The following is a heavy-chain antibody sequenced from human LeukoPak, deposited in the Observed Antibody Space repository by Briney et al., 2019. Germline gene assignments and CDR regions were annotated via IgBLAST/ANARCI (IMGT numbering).Heavy chain of an antibody. D-gene: IGHD3-22*01. CDR1: GFTFSSYG. Sequence: PGGSLRLSCAASGFTFSSYGMHWVRQAPGKGLEWVAFIRYDGGNKYYADSVKGRLTISRDNSKNTLYLQVNRLRAKHTAVYFCAKDYTRLLLVYWGQGTLVSVSS. V-gene: IGHV3-30*02. J-gene: IGHJ4*02. CDR3: AKDYTRLLLVY. CDR2: IRYDGGNK.